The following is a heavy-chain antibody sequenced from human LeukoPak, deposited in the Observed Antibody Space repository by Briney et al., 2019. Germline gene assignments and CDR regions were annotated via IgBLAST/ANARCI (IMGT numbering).Heavy chain of an antibody. D-gene: IGHD3-22*01. V-gene: IGHV3-23*01. CDR2: ISGSGGST. CDR1: GFTFSSYG. J-gene: IGHJ4*02. CDR3: SNLYDGSGYYWEPDDY. Sequence: GGSLRLSCAASGFTFSSYGMSWVRQAPGKGLEWVSAISGSGGSTYYADSVKGRFTISRDNSKNTLYLQMNSLRAEGTAVYYCSNLYDGSGYYWEPDDYWGQGPLVT.